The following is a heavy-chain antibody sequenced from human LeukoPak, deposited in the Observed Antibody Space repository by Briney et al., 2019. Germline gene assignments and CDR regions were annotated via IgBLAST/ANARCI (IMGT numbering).Heavy chain of an antibody. Sequence: SQTLSLTCTVSGGSISSGDYYWSWIRQPPGKGLEWIGYIYYSGSTYYNPSLKSRVTISVNTSKKQFSLKLSSVTAADTAVYWCARGQLGDAFDIWGQGTMVTVSS. V-gene: IGHV4-30-4*01. J-gene: IGHJ3*02. D-gene: IGHD1-26*01. CDR1: GGSISSGDYY. CDR2: IYYSGST. CDR3: ARGQLGDAFDI.